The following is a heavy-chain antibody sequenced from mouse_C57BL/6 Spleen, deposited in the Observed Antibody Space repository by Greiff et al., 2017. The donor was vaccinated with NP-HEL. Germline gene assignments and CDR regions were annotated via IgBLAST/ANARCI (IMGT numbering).Heavy chain of an antibody. CDR1: GYTFTDYN. Sequence: EVKLQQSGPELVKPGASVKMSCKASGYTFTDYNMHWVKQSHGKSLEWIGYINPNNGGTSYNQKFKGKATLTVNKSSSTAYMELRSLTSEDSAVYYCAKCDSSGYYFDYWGQGTTLTVSS. V-gene: IGHV1-22*01. CDR2: INPNNGGT. D-gene: IGHD3-2*02. J-gene: IGHJ2*01. CDR3: AKCDSSGYYFDY.